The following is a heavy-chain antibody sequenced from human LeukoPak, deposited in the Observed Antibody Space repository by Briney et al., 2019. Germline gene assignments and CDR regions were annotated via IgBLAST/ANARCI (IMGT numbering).Heavy chain of an antibody. V-gene: IGHV3-23*01. CDR1: GFPFSSYA. D-gene: IGHD3-22*01. J-gene: IGHJ3*02. Sequence: GGSLRLFYAPSGFPFSSYAMSWVRPAPGKGLEWVAVLSGGGSGTYYADSVRGRFTISRDNSKNTVYLQMHSLRAEDTAIYYCAKAVGSSGYFSQHVFDIWGQATMVTVSS. CDR3: AKAVGSSGYFSQHVFDI. CDR2: LSGGGSGT.